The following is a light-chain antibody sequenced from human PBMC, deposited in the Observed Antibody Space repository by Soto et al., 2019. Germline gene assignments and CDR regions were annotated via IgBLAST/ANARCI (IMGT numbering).Light chain of an antibody. Sequence: QSVLTQPASVSGSPGQSITISCTGTSSDVGAYNYVSWYQQHPGKAPKLMIYEVSNRPSGVSDRFFGSRSGNTASLTISGLQAEGESDYYCSSYTSSSTWVFGGGTKLTVL. CDR3: SSYTSSSTWV. CDR1: SSDVGAYNY. J-gene: IGLJ3*02. V-gene: IGLV2-14*01. CDR2: EVS.